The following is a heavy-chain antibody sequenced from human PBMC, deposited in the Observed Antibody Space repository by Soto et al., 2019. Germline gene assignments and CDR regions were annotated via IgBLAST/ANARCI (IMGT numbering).Heavy chain of an antibody. CDR2: IVVGSGNT. Sequence: SVKVSCKASGFTFTSSAVQWVRQARGQRLEWIGWIVVGSGNTNYAQKFQERVTITRDMSTSTAYMELSSLRSEDTAVYYCARGDREDIAVVIGARPGEYGVDVWGQGTTVTVSS. CDR1: GFTFTSSA. J-gene: IGHJ6*02. D-gene: IGHD2-15*01. V-gene: IGHV1-58*01. CDR3: ARGDREDIAVVIGARPGEYGVDV.